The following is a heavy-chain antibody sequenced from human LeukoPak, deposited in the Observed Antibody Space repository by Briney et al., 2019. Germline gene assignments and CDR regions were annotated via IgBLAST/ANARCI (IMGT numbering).Heavy chain of an antibody. D-gene: IGHD3-10*01. J-gene: IGHJ4*02. V-gene: IGHV1-69*13. CDR1: GGTLSSHA. Sequence: SVKVSCKASGGTLSSHAISWVRQAPGQGLEWMGGIIPIFGTTNYAQKFQGRVTISADESTNTAYMELSSLRSEDTAVYYCARDLVPYGSGNSMGDWGQGTLVTVSS. CDR2: IIPIFGTT. CDR3: ARDLVPYGSGNSMGD.